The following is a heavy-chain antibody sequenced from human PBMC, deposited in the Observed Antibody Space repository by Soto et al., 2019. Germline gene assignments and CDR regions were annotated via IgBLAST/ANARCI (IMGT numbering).Heavy chain of an antibody. J-gene: IGHJ2*01. CDR1: GFTFSSYA. CDR3: ARPLWRDDYNWGYFDL. Sequence: QVQLVESGGGVVQPGRSLRLSCAASGFTFSSYAMHWVRQAPGKGLEWVAVISYDGSNKYYTDSVKGRFTISRDNSKHTLYLQMHSLRAEDTAVYYCARPLWRDDYNWGYFDLWGRGTLVTVSS. V-gene: IGHV3-30-3*01. D-gene: IGHD4-4*01. CDR2: ISYDGSNK.